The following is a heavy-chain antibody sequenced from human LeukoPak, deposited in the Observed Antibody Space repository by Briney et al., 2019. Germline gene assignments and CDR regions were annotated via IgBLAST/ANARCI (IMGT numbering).Heavy chain of an antibody. CDR2: INHSGST. D-gene: IGHD3-10*01. Sequence: ETLSLTCADYGGSFSGYYWSWIRQPPGKGLEWIGEINHSGSTNYNPSLKSRVTISVDTSKNQFSLKLSSVTAADTAVYYCARVGGSVGDYWGQGTLVTVSS. V-gene: IGHV4-34*01. CDR1: GGSFSGYY. CDR3: ARVGGSVGDY. J-gene: IGHJ4*02.